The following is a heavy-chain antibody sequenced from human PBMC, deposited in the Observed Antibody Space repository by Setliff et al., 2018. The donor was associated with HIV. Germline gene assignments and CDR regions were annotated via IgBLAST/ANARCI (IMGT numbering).Heavy chain of an antibody. Sequence: SETLSLTCAVYGGSFSGYYWSWIRQPPGKGLEWIGEISHSGSTNNNPSLKSRVTISVDTSKNQFSLKLRSVTAADTAVYYCARGGRVAGIGLWGSWFDPWGQGTLVTVSS. CDR1: GGSFSGYY. D-gene: IGHD6-19*01. V-gene: IGHV4-34*01. J-gene: IGHJ5*02. CDR2: ISHSGST. CDR3: ARGGRVAGIGLWGSWFDP.